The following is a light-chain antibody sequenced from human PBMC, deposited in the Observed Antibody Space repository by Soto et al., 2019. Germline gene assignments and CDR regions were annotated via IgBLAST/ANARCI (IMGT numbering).Light chain of an antibody. CDR1: QCINTR. CDR3: HHRQSWPRT. V-gene: IGKV3-11*01. J-gene: IGKJ1*01. Sequence: EIVLTQSPATLSAFPGDRVTISCRASQCINTRLAWYQHRPGQSPRLVIYQTSLMAAGIPARFSASGSGTDFTLAISVVQPEDFAHYYYHHRQSWPRTFGQGTKVDI. CDR2: QTS.